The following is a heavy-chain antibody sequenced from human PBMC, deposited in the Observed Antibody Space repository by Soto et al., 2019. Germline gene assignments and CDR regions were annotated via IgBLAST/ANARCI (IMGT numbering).Heavy chain of an antibody. D-gene: IGHD3-3*02. J-gene: IGHJ5*02. Sequence: SETLCLTCTVSGGSISSSSYYGGWIRQPPGKGLEWIGSIYYSGSTYYNPSLKSRVTISVDTSKNQFSLKLSSVTAADTAVYYCASPKIAFYNWFDPWGQGTLVTVS. CDR2: IYYSGST. CDR1: GGSISSSSYY. CDR3: ASPKIAFYNWFDP. V-gene: IGHV4-39*01.